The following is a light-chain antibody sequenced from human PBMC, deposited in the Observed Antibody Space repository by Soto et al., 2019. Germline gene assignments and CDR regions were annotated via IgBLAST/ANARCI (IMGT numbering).Light chain of an antibody. CDR2: KAP. J-gene: IGKJ1*01. V-gene: IGKV1-5*03. CDR3: QQFNNYPWT. CDR1: QSISSW. Sequence: DIQMTQSPSTLSASVGDRVTITCRASQSISSWLAWYQQKPGKAPNLLIFKAPSLESGVPSRFSGSGSGTEFTLTISSLQPDDFANYYCQQFNNYPWTFGQGTRVEI.